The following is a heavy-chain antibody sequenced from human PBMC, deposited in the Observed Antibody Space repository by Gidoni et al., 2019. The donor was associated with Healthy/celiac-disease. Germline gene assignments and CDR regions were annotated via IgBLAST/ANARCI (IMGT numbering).Heavy chain of an antibody. D-gene: IGHD6-6*01. V-gene: IGHV3-33*01. CDR3: ARDRNGYSSSSTEGAFDI. Sequence: QVQLVESGGGVVQPGRSLRLSCAASGFSFRNYGMHWVRRAPGKGLEWVAVICYDGSNKYYADAVKGRFTISRDNSKNTLYLQMNSRRAEDTAVYYCARDRNGYSSSSTEGAFDIWGQGTMVTVSS. CDR2: ICYDGSNK. CDR1: GFSFRNYG. J-gene: IGHJ3*02.